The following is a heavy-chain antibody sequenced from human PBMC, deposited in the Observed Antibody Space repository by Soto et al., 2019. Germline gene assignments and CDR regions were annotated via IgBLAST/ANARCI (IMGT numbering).Heavy chain of an antibody. CDR2: IYYSGST. CDR3: AKRGFDYYGMDV. D-gene: IGHD3-10*01. J-gene: IGHJ6*02. CDR1: GGSISSCGYY. Sequence: SETLSLTCTVSGGSISSCGYYWSWIRHHPGKGLDWIGYIYYSGSTYYNPSLKSRVTISVDTSKNQFSLRLSSVTAADTAVYYCAKRGFDYYGMDVWGQGTTVTVSS. V-gene: IGHV4-31*03.